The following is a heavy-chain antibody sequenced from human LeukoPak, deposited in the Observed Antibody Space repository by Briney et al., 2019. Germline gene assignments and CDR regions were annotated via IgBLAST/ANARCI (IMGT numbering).Heavy chain of an antibody. J-gene: IGHJ6*02. D-gene: IGHD4-17*01. Sequence: SETLSLTCAVYGGSFSGYYWSWIRQPPGKGLEWIGEINHSGSTNYNPSLKSRVTISVDTSKNQFSLKLSSVTAADTAVYYCARSGDYGYGMDVWGQGTTVTVSS. CDR2: INHSGST. CDR1: GGSFSGYY. CDR3: ARSGDYGYGMDV. V-gene: IGHV4-34*01.